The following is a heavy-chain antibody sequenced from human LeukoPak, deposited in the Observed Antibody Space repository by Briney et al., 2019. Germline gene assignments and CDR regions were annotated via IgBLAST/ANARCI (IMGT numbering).Heavy chain of an antibody. Sequence: GGSLRLSCAASGFTSSNYWMSWVRQAPGKGLEWVANIIQDGSEINYVDSVRGRFTISRDNAKNSLHLQMNSLRAEDTAVYYCATDRDNSDWQKRFDSWGQGTLVTVSS. D-gene: IGHD2-21*02. CDR1: GFTSSNYW. CDR2: IIQDGSEI. V-gene: IGHV3-7*01. CDR3: ATDRDNSDWQKRFDS. J-gene: IGHJ4*02.